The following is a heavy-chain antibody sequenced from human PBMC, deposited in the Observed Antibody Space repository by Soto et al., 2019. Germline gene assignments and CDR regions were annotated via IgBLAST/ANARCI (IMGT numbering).Heavy chain of an antibody. CDR2: IIAVFRSP. V-gene: IGHV1-69*01. J-gene: IGHJ4*02. Sequence: QVHLVQSGAEVKKPGSSVKVSCKTSGGIFSTYTIGWVRQAPGQGLEWMGGIIAVFRSPNGAQKFQGRVTIAADESTSTAYMELSSLRSEDTAVYYCAAKSGYAYYFDHWGQGTLVTVSS. CDR1: GGIFSTYT. D-gene: IGHD5-12*01. CDR3: AAKSGYAYYFDH.